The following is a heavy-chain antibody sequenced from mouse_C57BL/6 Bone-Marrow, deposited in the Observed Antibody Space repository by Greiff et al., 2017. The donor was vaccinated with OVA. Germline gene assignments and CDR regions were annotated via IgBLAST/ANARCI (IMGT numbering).Heavy chain of an antibody. CDR1: GYTFTSHW. V-gene: IGHV1-56*01. Sequence: QVQLQQSGPELVRPGASVKISCKAPGYTFTSHWMQWVRQRPGQGLEWIGEIFPGSGSTYYNEKFKGKATLTVDTSSSTAYMQLSSLTSEDSAVYFCASYYYGSPWFADWGQGTLVTVSA. D-gene: IGHD1-1*01. J-gene: IGHJ3*01. CDR2: IFPGSGST. CDR3: ASYYYGSPWFAD.